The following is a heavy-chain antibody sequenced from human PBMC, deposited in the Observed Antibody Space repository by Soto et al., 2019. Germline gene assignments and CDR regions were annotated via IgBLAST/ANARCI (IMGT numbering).Heavy chain of an antibody. CDR1: GGSISSYY. CDR3: GRGVDYDFWSGYSTHDYYYYGMAA. V-gene: IGHV4-59*01. J-gene: IGHJ6*02. Sequence: SETLSLTCTVSGGSISSYYWSWIRQPPGKGLEWIGYIYYSGSTNYNPSLKSRVTISVDTSKNQFSLKLSSVTAADTAVYYCGRGVDYDFWSGYSTHDYYYYGMAAWGQGTTVTVS. D-gene: IGHD3-3*01. CDR2: IYYSGST.